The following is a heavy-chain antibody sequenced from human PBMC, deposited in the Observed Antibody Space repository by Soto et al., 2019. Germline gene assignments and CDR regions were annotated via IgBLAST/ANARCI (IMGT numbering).Heavy chain of an antibody. CDR3: AKDSGYSGYGFRNAFDI. D-gene: IGHD5-12*01. CDR2: VSGSGGST. Sequence: GGSLRLSCAASGFTFSSYAMSWFRRAPGKGLEWVSAVSGSGGSTYYADSVKGRFTISRDNSKNTLYLQMTSLRAEDTAVYYCAKDSGYSGYGFRNAFDIWGQGTMVTVSS. J-gene: IGHJ3*02. V-gene: IGHV3-23*01. CDR1: GFTFSSYA.